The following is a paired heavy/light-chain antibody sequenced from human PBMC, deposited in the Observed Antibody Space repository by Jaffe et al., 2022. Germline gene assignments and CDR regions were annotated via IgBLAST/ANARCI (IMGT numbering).Light chain of an antibody. CDR3: QSYDSSLSASWV. CDR1: SSNIGAGYD. Sequence: QSVLTQPPSVSGAPGQRVTISCTGSSSNIGAGYDVHWYQQLPGTAPKLLIYGNSNRPSGVPDRFSGSKSGTSASLAITGLQAEDEADYYCQSYDSSLSASWVFGGGTKLTVL. V-gene: IGLV1-40*01. CDR2: GNS. J-gene: IGLJ3*02.
Heavy chain of an antibody. Sequence: QVQLVQSGAEVKKPGASVKVSCKASGYTFTSYYMHWVRQAPGQGLEWMGIINPSGGSTSYAQKFQGRVTMTRDTSTSTVYMELSSLRSEDTAVYYCARDFPTPTLGLHWEDGSGSYDYWGQGTLVTVSS. CDR2: INPSGGST. J-gene: IGHJ4*02. CDR1: GYTFTSYY. D-gene: IGHD3-10*01. V-gene: IGHV1-46*01. CDR3: ARDFPTPTLGLHWEDGSGSYDY.